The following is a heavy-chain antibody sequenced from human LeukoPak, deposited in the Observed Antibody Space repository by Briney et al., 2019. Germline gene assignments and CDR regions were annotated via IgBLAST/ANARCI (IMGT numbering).Heavy chain of an antibody. CDR1: GGSISSGSYY. V-gene: IGHV4-61*02. Sequence: SQTLSLTCTVSGGSISSGSYYWSWIRQPAGKGLEWIGRIYTSGSTNYNPSLKSRVTISVDTSKNQFSLKLSSVTAADTAVCYCARDARGYYGMDVWGQGTTVTVSS. CDR3: ARDARGYYGMDV. J-gene: IGHJ6*02. CDR2: IYTSGST.